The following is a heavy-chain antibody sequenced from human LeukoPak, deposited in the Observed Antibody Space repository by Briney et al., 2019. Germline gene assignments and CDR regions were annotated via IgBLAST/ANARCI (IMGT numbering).Heavy chain of an antibody. CDR2: INTNTGNP. V-gene: IGHV7-4-1*02. D-gene: IGHD5-18*01. Sequence: ASVKVSCKASGYSFIGYYIHWVRQAPGQGLEWMGWINTNTGNPTYAQGFTGRYVFSLDTSVSTAYLQISGLTADDTAVYFCGRDPRLGIRGYTYGYIEYWGQGTLVTVSS. CDR1: GYSFIGYY. CDR3: GRDPRLGIRGYTYGYIEY. J-gene: IGHJ4*02.